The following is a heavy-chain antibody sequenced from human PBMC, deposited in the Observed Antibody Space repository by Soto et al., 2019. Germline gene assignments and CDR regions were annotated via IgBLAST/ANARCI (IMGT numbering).Heavy chain of an antibody. Sequence: ASVKVSCKASGGTFSSYAISWVRQAPGQGLEWMGGIIPIFGTANYAQKFQGRVTITADKSTSTAYMELSGLRSEDTAVYYCARGYYYDSSGYFYYYYYGMDVWGQGTTVTVSS. CDR3: ARGYYYDSSGYFYYYYYGMDV. CDR1: GGTFSSYA. J-gene: IGHJ6*02. V-gene: IGHV1-69*06. CDR2: IIPIFGTA. D-gene: IGHD3-22*01.